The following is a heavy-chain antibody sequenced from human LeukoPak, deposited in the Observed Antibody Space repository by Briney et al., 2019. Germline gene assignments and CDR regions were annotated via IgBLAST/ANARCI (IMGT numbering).Heavy chain of an antibody. CDR1: GGSISSYY. CDR2: IYYSGST. J-gene: IGHJ4*02. D-gene: IGHD6-19*01. Sequence: KPSETLSLTCTVSGGSISSYYWSWIRQPPGKGLEWIVYIYYSGSTNYNPSLKSRVTISVDTSKNQFSLKLSSVTAADTAVYYCARVYSSGWYYGDGYFDYWGQGTLVTVSS. CDR3: ARVYSSGWYYGDGYFDY. V-gene: IGHV4-59*01.